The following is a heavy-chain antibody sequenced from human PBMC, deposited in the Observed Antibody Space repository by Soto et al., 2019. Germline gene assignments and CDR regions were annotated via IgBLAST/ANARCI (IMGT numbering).Heavy chain of an antibody. CDR2: IDLSGFRT. CDR1: GYTFVSHY. D-gene: IGHD6-13*01. CDR3: ARDVIGEAVGWEFDF. V-gene: IGHV1-46*04. J-gene: IGHJ4*02. Sequence: QVQLVQSGPEVREPGTSVKISCTASGYTFVSHYIHWVRQAPGQRPEWMGIIDLSGFRTSYSQKMRDRVVITRNTSTSTVYMEMFSLTSEDTAFYYYARDVIGEAVGWEFDFWGQGTLVTVSS.